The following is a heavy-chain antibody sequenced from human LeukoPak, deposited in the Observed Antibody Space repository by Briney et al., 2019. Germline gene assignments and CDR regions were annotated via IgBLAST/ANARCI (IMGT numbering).Heavy chain of an antibody. J-gene: IGHJ4*02. CDR2: ISTGSSYI. CDR3: ARDSTPYDSSGYCYDY. CDR1: GFSFSSYV. V-gene: IGHV3-21*01. Sequence: GRSLRLSCVASGFSFSSYVINWVRQAPGKGLEWVSSISTGSSYIYYADSVKGRFTISRENAKNSLYLQMNSLRAEDTAVYYCARDSTPYDSSGYCYDYWGQGTLVTVSS. D-gene: IGHD3-22*01.